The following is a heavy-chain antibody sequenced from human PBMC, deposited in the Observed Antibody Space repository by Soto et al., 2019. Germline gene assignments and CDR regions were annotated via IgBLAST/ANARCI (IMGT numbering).Heavy chain of an antibody. CDR1: GGSISYEYYH. CDR3: AREDDGGDRDYYGLDV. Sequence: PPQTLSLTWTVAGGSISYEYYHWTWIRQSPGKGLEWIGYIHYSGSIIYNPSFKSRVTISVDTSKNQFSLQLSSVTAADTAVYFCAREDDGGDRDYYGLDVWGQGTTVTVSS. V-gene: IGHV4-30-4*08. D-gene: IGHD2-21*02. J-gene: IGHJ6*02. CDR2: IHYSGSI.